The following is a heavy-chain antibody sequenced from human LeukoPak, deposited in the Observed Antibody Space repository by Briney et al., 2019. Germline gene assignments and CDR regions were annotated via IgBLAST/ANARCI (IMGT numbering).Heavy chain of an antibody. J-gene: IGHJ4*02. Sequence: SVTVSCKASGGTFSSYAISWVRQAPGQGLEWMGRIVPIFGIANYAQKFQGRVTITADKSTSTAYMELSSLRSEDTAVYYCATHGGDGYNYSDYWGQGTLVTVSS. V-gene: IGHV1-69*04. CDR2: IVPIFGIA. CDR1: GGTFSSYA. D-gene: IGHD5-24*01. CDR3: ATHGGDGYNYSDY.